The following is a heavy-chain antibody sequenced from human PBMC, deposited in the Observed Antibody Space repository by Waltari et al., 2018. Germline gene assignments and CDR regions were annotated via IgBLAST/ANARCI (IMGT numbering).Heavy chain of an antibody. CDR3: TKDLLPGGADV. V-gene: IGHV3-9*01. J-gene: IGHJ6*02. CDR2: IDGRSGRI. CDR1: RFTFDGYA. Sequence: EVQLMESGGGLVQPGRSLRLSCAGSRFTFDGYAMHWVRQVQGRGLEGGSGIDGRSGRIAYADSLKGRFIISRDDARNSLNLQMNTLRVDDTAVYYCTKDLLPGGADVWGRGTTVTVSS. D-gene: IGHD2-15*01.